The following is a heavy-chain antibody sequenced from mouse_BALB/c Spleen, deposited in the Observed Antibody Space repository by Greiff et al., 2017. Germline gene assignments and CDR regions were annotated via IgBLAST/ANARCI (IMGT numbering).Heavy chain of an antibody. Sequence: VKLMESGAELAKPGASVKMSCKASGYTFTSYWMHWVKQRPGQGLEWIGYINPSTGYTEYNQKFKDKATLTADKSSSTAYMQLSSLTSEDSAVYYCAIWDYYAMDYWGQGTSVTVSS. CDR2: INPSTGYT. CDR3: AIWDYYAMDY. CDR1: GYTFTSYW. V-gene: IGHV1-7*01. D-gene: IGHD4-1*01. J-gene: IGHJ4*01.